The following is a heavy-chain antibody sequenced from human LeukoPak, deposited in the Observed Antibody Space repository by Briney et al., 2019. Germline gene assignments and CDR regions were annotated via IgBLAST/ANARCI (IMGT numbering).Heavy chain of an antibody. J-gene: IGHJ4*02. CDR1: GGSNNSYY. CDR2: HHYRWST. CDR3: ARGTPYYDFWSGLAADY. Sequence: SETLSLTCTVSGGSNNSYYGLWMRHPPGKAREGIGYHHYRWSTNHNPSVKSRVTLSVDTSKTQSSLKLSSVSAADTAVYYCARGTPYYDFWSGLAADYWGQGTLVTVSS. D-gene: IGHD3-3*01. V-gene: IGHV4-59*01.